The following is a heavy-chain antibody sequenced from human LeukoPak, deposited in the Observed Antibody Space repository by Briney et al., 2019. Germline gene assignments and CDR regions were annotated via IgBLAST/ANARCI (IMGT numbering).Heavy chain of an antibody. V-gene: IGHV4-34*01. Sequence: PSETLSLTCAVYGGSFSGYYWSWIRQPPGKGLEWIGEINHSGSTNYNPSLKSRVTISVDTSKNQFSLELSSVTAADTAVYYCARMRRRGYFDLWGRGTLVTVSS. CDR1: GGSFSGYY. CDR2: INHSGST. CDR3: ARMRRRGYFDL. J-gene: IGHJ2*01.